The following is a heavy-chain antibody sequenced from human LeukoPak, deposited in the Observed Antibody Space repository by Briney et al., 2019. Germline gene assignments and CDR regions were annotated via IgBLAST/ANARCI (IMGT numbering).Heavy chain of an antibody. CDR1: GYSISSGYY. CDR2: IYHSGST. J-gene: IGHJ6*03. Sequence: SETLSLTCTVSGYSISSGYYWGWIRQPPRKGLEWIGSIYHSGSTYYNPSLKSRITISVDTSKNQFSLKLSSVTAADTAVYYCARATAHTIRDFYYYYYYMDVWGKGTTVTVSS. V-gene: IGHV4-38-2*02. CDR3: ARATAHTIRDFYYYYYYMDV. D-gene: IGHD2-21*01.